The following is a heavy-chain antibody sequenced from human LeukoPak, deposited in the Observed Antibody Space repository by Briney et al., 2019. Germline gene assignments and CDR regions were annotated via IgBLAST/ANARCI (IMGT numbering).Heavy chain of an antibody. J-gene: IGHJ4*02. CDR1: GGSFSGYY. D-gene: IGHD5-12*01. CDR2: INHSGST. Sequence: PSETLSLTCAVYGGSFSGYYWSWIRQPPGKGLEWIGEINHSGSTNYNPSLKSRATISVDTSKNQFSLKLSSVTAADTAVYYCARGIQWLRRGGFDYWGQGTLVTVSS. V-gene: IGHV4-34*01. CDR3: ARGIQWLRRGGFDY.